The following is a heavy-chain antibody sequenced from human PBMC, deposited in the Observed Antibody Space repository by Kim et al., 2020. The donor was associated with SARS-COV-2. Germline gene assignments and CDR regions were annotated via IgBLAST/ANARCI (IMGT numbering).Heavy chain of an antibody. J-gene: IGHJ5*01. D-gene: IGHD3-3*01. Sequence: SETLSLTCTVSGGSISSYYWSWIRQPPGKGLEWIGYIYYSGSTNYNPSLKSRVTISVDTSKNQFSLKLSSVTAADTAVYYCARRPLGVTFFGVVTGDWFDPGATEPWSPSPQ. CDR2: IYYSGST. V-gene: IGHV4-59*01. CDR1: GGSISSYY. CDR3: ARRPLGVTFFGVVTGDWFDP.